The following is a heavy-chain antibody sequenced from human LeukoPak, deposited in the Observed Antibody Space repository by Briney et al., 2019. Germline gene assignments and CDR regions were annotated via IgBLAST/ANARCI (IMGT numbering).Heavy chain of an antibody. CDR3: AREYYDYVWGSYRPAIPFFDC. V-gene: IGHV5-51*03. D-gene: IGHD3-16*02. Sequence: KPGESLKISCKGSGYSFTSYWIGWVRQMPGKGLEWMGIIYPGDSDTRYSPSFQGQVNISADKSISTAYLQWSSLKASDTAMYYCAREYYDYVWGSYRPAIPFFDCWGQGTLVTVSS. CDR1: GYSFTSYW. J-gene: IGHJ4*02. CDR2: IYPGDSDT.